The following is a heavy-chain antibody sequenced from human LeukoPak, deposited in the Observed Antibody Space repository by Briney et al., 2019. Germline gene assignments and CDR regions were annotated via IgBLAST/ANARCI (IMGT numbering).Heavy chain of an antibody. CDR1: GGSISSGSYY. CDR3: ARAADDRFNFDY. D-gene: IGHD3-22*01. Sequence: PSETLSLTCTVSGGSISSGSYYWSWIRQPAGKGLEWIGRIYTSGSTNYNPSLKSRVTMSVDTSKNQFSLKLSSVTAADTAVYYCARAADDRFNFDYWGQGTLVTVSS. V-gene: IGHV4-61*02. J-gene: IGHJ4*02. CDR2: IYTSGST.